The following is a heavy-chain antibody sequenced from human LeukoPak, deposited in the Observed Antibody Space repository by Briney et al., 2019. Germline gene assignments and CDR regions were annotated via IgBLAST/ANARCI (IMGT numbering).Heavy chain of an antibody. J-gene: IGHJ4*02. Sequence: GGSLRLSCAASGFTFSDYYMSWIRQAPGKGLEWVSYISSSGSTIYYADSVKGRFTISRDNAKNSLYLQMNSLRAEDTAVYYCARDGRSYCSGSSCNYFDYWGQGTLVTVSS. CDR2: ISSSGSTI. CDR3: ARDGRSYCSGSSCNYFDY. D-gene: IGHD2-15*01. V-gene: IGHV3-11*01. CDR1: GFTFSDYY.